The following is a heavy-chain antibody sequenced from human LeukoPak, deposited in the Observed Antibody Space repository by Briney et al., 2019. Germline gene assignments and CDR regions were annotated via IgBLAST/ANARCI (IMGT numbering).Heavy chain of an antibody. J-gene: IGHJ6*03. Sequence: GGSPRLSCAASGFTFSSYAMHWVRQAPGKGLEWVAVISYDGSNKYYADSVKGRFTISRDNSKNTLYLQMNSLRAEDTGVYYCARAKYDILTGYYGGDYYYYYMDVWGKGTTVTVSS. D-gene: IGHD3-9*01. CDR1: GFTFSSYA. CDR3: ARAKYDILTGYYGGDYYYYYMDV. CDR2: ISYDGSNK. V-gene: IGHV3-30*04.